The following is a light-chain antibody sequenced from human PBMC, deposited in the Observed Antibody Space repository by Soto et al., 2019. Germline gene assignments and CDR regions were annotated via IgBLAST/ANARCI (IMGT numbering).Light chain of an antibody. CDR2: GAS. J-gene: IGKJ5*01. CDR3: QQSFSTLIT. V-gene: IGKV1-39*01. CDR1: RSISTD. Sequence: IQMTQSPSSLSASVGDRVTISCRASRSISTDLHWYQQKPGKAPNLLIYGASNLQSGVPSRFSGSGSGTDFTLTISRLQPEDFAIYYCQQSFSTLITFGQGTRREIK.